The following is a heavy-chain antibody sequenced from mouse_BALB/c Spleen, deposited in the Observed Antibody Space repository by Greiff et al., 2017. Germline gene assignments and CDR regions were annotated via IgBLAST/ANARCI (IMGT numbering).Heavy chain of an antibody. V-gene: IGHV2-9*02. CDR2: IWAGGST. Sequence: VQRVESGPGLVAPSQSLSITCTVSGFSLTSYGVHWVRQPPGKGLEWLGVIWAGGSTNYNSALMSRLSISKDNSKSQVFLKMNSLQTDDTAMYYCARDRGLRLMDYWGQGTSVTVSS. D-gene: IGHD1-2*01. CDR3: ARDRGLRLMDY. J-gene: IGHJ4*01. CDR1: GFSLTSYG.